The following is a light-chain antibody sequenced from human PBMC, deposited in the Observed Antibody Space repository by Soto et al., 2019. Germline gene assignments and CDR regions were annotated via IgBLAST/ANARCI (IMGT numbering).Light chain of an antibody. V-gene: IGKV1-9*01. J-gene: IGKJ3*01. CDR2: GAS. CDR3: QQLNSYPLT. CDR1: QAISSH. Sequence: DIQLTQSPSFLSASVGGRVTITCRASQAISSHLAWYQQKPGKAPNLLIYGASTLQCGVPSRFSGRGSGTQFTLTISSLQPEDFATYYCQQLNSYPLTFGPVTTVDIK.